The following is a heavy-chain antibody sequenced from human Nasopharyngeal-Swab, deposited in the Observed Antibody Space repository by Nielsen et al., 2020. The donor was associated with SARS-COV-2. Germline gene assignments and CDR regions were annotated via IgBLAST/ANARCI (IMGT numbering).Heavy chain of an antibody. CDR2: IKHDGSAT. V-gene: IGHV3-7*01. CDR1: GFTFSSYW. CDR3: ARHYDFWSGYYNSHFYGMDV. D-gene: IGHD3-3*01. Sequence: GGSLRLFCAASGFTFSSYWMTWVRQAPGKGLEWVANIKHDGSATYYADSVKGRFTISRDNAKSSLHLQMNSLRAEDTAVYYCARHYDFWSGYYNSHFYGMDVWGQGTTVTVPS. J-gene: IGHJ6*02.